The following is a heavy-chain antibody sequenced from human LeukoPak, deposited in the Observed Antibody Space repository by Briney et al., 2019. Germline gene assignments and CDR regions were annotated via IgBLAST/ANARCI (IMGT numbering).Heavy chain of an antibody. D-gene: IGHD6-19*01. CDR2: IYITGST. Sequence: KSSQTLSLTCTVSGDSISSGSYYWNWIRQPAGKGLEWIGRIYITGSTSYSPSLKSRVTISVDTSKNQFSLKLSSVTATDTAVYYCAREIVAGLGVSFDIWGQGTMVTVSS. J-gene: IGHJ3*02. CDR3: AREIVAGLGVSFDI. CDR1: GDSISSGSYY. V-gene: IGHV4-61*02.